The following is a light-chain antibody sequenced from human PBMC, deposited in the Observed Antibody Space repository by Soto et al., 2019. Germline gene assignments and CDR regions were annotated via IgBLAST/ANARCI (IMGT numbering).Light chain of an antibody. J-gene: IGKJ3*01. Sequence: EIVLTQSPATLSLSPGERATLSCRASQSVSSYLAWYQQKPGQAPRLLIYDASNRATGIPARFSGSGSGTDVTLTSSSLEPEDFAVYYCQQRSNWPRFTFGPGTKVDIK. CDR1: QSVSSY. CDR2: DAS. V-gene: IGKV3-11*01. CDR3: QQRSNWPRFT.